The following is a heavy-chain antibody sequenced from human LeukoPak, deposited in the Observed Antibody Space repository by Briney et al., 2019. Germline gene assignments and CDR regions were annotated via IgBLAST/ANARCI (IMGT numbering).Heavy chain of an antibody. D-gene: IGHD1-1*01. J-gene: IGHJ4*02. CDR2: INAGNGNT. Sequence: ASVTVSCKASGYTFTSYAMHWVRQAPGQRLEWMGWINAGNGNTKYSQKFQGRVTITRDTSASTAYMELSSLRSEDTAVYYCARDRYTRLQRGYWGQGTLVTVSS. V-gene: IGHV1-3*01. CDR1: GYTFTSYA. CDR3: ARDRYTRLQRGY.